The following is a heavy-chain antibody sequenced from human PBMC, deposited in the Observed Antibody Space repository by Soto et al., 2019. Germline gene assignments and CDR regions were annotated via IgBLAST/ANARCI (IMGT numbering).Heavy chain of an antibody. J-gene: IGHJ6*02. CDR3: AKSRSTYMTTVRGYYYYYGMDV. CDR1: GFTFSSYA. V-gene: IGHV3-23*01. Sequence: EVQLLESGGGLVQPGGSLRLSCAASGFTFSSYAMSWVRQAPGKGLEWVSAISGSGGSTYYADSVKGRFTISRDNSKNTLYLQMNSLRAEDTAVYYCAKSRSTYMTTVRGYYYYYGMDVWGQGTTVTVSS. D-gene: IGHD4-4*01. CDR2: ISGSGGST.